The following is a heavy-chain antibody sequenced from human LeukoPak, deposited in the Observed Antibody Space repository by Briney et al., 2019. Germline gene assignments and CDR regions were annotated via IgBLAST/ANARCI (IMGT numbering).Heavy chain of an antibody. CDR3: ARADIVVVPAATLRY. V-gene: IGHV1-46*03. D-gene: IGHD2-2*01. CDR2: INPSGGST. Sequence: GASVKVSCKASGYTFTSYYMHWVRQAPGQGLEWMGIINPSGGSTSYAQKFQGRVTMTRDTSTSTVYMELSSLRSEDTAVYCCARADIVVVPAATLRYWGQGTLVTVS. J-gene: IGHJ4*02. CDR1: GYTFTSYY.